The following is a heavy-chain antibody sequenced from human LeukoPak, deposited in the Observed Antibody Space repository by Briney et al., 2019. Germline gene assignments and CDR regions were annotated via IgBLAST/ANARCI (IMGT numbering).Heavy chain of an antibody. D-gene: IGHD3-10*01. CDR3: AKEASGYGYYFDY. J-gene: IGHJ4*02. Sequence: GGSLRLSCAASGFTFSSYSMNWVRQAPGKGLEWVSYISSSSSTIYYADSVKGRFTISRDNAKNSLYLQMNSLRAEDTAVYYCAKEASGYGYYFDYWGQGTLVTVSS. CDR2: ISSSSSTI. CDR1: GFTFSSYS. V-gene: IGHV3-48*01.